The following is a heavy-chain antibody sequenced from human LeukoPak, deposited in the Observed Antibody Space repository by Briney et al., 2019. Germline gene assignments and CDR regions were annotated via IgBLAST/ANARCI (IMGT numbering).Heavy chain of an antibody. J-gene: IGHJ5*02. CDR2: IYHSGSA. D-gene: IGHD1-1*01. CDR1: GGSFSGYY. V-gene: IGHV4-59*01. Sequence: SETLSLTCAVYGGSFSGYYWSWIRQPPGKGLEWIGYIYHSGSANYNPSLKSRVTISLDTSKNQFSLKLSSVTAADTAVYYCARDQVGYNGWFDPWGQGTLVTVSS. CDR3: ARDQVGYNGWFDP.